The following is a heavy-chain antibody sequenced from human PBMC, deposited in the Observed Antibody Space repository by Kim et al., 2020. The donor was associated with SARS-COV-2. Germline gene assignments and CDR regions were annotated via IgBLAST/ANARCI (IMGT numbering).Heavy chain of an antibody. CDR3: AALGEGGY. CDR1: GFTFSSYG. V-gene: IGHV3-23*01. D-gene: IGHD3-16*01. Sequence: GGSLRLSCAASGFTFSSYGMSWVRQAPGKGLEWVSSISGSGSATYYADSARGRFTISRDNSRDTTYLQMISLRVEDTAIYHCAALGEGGYWGQGTLVTVS. J-gene: IGHJ4*02. CDR2: ISGSGSAT.